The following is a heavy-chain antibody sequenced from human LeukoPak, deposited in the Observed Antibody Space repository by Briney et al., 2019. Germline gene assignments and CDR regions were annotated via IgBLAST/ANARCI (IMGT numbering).Heavy chain of an antibody. D-gene: IGHD7-27*01. V-gene: IGHV3-23*01. CDR3: ARDWPFPVGIIRTGDAFDI. CDR2: ISGSGGST. CDR1: GFTFSSYA. Sequence: GGSLRLSCAASGFTFSSYAMSWVRQAPGKGLEWVSAISGSGGSTYYADSVKGRFTISRDNSKNTLYLQMNSLRAEDTAVYYCARDWPFPVGIIRTGDAFDIWGQGTMVTVSS. J-gene: IGHJ3*02.